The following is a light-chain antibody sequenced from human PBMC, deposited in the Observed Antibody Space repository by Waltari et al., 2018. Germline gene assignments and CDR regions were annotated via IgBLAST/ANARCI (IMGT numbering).Light chain of an antibody. CDR2: AAS. J-gene: IGKJ4*01. CDR1: QGLSSY. Sequence: IQLTQSPSSLSASVGDRVTITCPASQGLSSYLAWYQHKPGKAPKLLIYAASTLQSGVPSRFSGSVSETDVTLTISSRLPEELATYDCQQLNSYPLTFGGGTKVEIK. CDR3: QQLNSYPLT. V-gene: IGKV1-9*01.